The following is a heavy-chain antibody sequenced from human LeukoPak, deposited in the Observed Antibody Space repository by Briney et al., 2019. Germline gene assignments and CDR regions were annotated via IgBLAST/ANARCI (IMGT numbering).Heavy chain of an antibody. J-gene: IGHJ5*02. CDR3: ARAVAAAGTSNWFDP. D-gene: IGHD6-13*01. V-gene: IGHV1-69*05. CDR2: IIPIFGTA. CDR1: GGTFSSYA. Sequence: SVKVSCKASGGTFSSYAISWVRQAPGQGLEWMGGIIPIFGTANYAQKFQGRVTITTDESTSTAYMELSSLRSEDTAVYYCARAVAAAGTSNWFDPWGQGTLVTVSS.